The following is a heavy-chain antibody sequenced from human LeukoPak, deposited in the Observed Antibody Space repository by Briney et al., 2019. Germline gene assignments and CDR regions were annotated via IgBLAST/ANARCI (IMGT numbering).Heavy chain of an antibody. CDR2: IMQDGSER. V-gene: IGHV3-7*01. CDR1: GFTFNSYW. J-gene: IGHJ4*02. D-gene: IGHD2-15*01. Sequence: GGSLRLSCAASGFTFNSYWMSWVRQAPGKGLEWVANIMQDGSERYYVGSVRGRFTISRENAKNSLYLEMNSLRAEDTAVYYCARGREDCSRGRCYPFDYWGQGTLVTVSS. CDR3: ARGREDCSRGRCYPFDY.